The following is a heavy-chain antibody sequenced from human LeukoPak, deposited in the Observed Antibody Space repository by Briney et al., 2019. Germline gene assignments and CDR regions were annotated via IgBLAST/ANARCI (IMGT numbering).Heavy chain of an antibody. CDR2: IYYSGST. D-gene: IGHD5-12*01. CDR1: GGSISSYY. V-gene: IGHV4-59*08. Sequence: SETLSLTCTVSGGSISSYYWSWIRQPPGKGLEWIGYIYYSGSTNYNPSLKSRVTISVDTSKIQFSLKLSSVTAADTAVYYCARGYSGYDFGWFDPWGQGTLVTVSS. CDR3: ARGYSGYDFGWFDP. J-gene: IGHJ5*02.